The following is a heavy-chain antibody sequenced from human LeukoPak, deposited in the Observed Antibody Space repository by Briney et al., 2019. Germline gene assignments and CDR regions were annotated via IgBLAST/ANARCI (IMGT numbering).Heavy chain of an antibody. Sequence: KPSETLSLTCAVYSGSFSGYYWSWIRQPPGKGLEWIGEINHSGSTNYNPSLKSRVTISVDTSKNQFSLKLSSVTAADTAVYYCARGVYGSPFDYWGQGTLVTVSS. CDR1: SGSFSGYY. CDR3: ARGVYGSPFDY. J-gene: IGHJ4*02. V-gene: IGHV4-34*01. D-gene: IGHD3-16*01. CDR2: INHSGST.